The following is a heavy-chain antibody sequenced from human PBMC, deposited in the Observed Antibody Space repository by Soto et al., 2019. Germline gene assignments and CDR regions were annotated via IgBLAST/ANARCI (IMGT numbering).Heavy chain of an antibody. Sequence: LRLSCAASGFTFSSYGMHWVRQAPGKRLEWVAVIWYDGSNKYYADSVKGRFTISRDNSKNTLYLQMNSLRAEDTAVYYCARVPGALTIAARPAWFDYWGQGTLVTVCS. CDR3: ARVPGALTIAARPAWFDY. J-gene: IGHJ4*02. CDR2: IWYDGSNK. D-gene: IGHD6-6*01. CDR1: GFTFSSYG. V-gene: IGHV3-33*01.